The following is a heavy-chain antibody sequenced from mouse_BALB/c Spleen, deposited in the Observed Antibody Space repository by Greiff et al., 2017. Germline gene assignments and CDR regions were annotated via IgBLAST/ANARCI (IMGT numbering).Heavy chain of an antibody. D-gene: IGHD4-1*02. CDR1: GYTFTSYW. Sequence: VKLQQPGAELVKPGAPVKLSCKASGYTFTSYWMNWVKQRPGRGLEWIGRIDPSDSETHYNQKFKDKATLTVDKSSSTAYIQLSSLTSEDSSVYYCARSGTTGTGWYFDVWGAGTTVTVSS. CDR2: IDPSDSET. V-gene: IGHV1-69*02. J-gene: IGHJ1*01. CDR3: ARSGTTGTGWYFDV.